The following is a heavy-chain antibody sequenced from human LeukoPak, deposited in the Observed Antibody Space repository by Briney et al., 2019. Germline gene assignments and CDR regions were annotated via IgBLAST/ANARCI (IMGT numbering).Heavy chain of an antibody. Sequence: PSETLSLTCAVYGGSFSGYYWSWIRQPPGKGLEWIGEINHSGSTNYNPSLKSRVTISVDTSRNQFSLKLSSVTAADTAVYYCALNNYYDSSGYTKDYWGQGTLVTVSS. CDR3: ALNNYYDSSGYTKDY. J-gene: IGHJ4*02. CDR1: GGSFSGYY. CDR2: INHSGST. D-gene: IGHD3-22*01. V-gene: IGHV4-34*01.